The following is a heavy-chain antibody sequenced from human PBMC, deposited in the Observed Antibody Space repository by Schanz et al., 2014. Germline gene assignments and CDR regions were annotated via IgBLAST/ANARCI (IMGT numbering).Heavy chain of an antibody. Sequence: EVQLVESGGGLVKPGGSLRLSCATSGFTLNNAWMNWVRQAPGKGLEWVSAISGSGGSTYYADSVKGRFTISRDNSKNTLFLQMNSLRAEDTALYYCARDRRNADLDYWGQGTLVTVSS. J-gene: IGHJ4*02. D-gene: IGHD1-1*01. CDR1: GFTLNNAW. V-gene: IGHV3-23*04. CDR3: ARDRRNADLDY. CDR2: ISGSGGST.